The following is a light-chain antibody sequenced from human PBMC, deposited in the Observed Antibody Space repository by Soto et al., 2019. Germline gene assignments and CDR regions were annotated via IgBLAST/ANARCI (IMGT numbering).Light chain of an antibody. CDR1: QGISSY. J-gene: IGKJ1*01. CDR2: DAS. Sequence: DLQLTQSPSFLSASVGDRITITCRASQGISSYLAWYQQKPGKAPRLLIYDASTLQSGVPSRFSGSGSGREFTLTISSLQPEDFATYYCQQLNSYPRTFGQGTKVEIK. V-gene: IGKV1-9*01. CDR3: QQLNSYPRT.